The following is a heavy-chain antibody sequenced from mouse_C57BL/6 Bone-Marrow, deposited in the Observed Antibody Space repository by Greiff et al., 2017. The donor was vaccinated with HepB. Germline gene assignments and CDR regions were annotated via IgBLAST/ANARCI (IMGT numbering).Heavy chain of an antibody. CDR1: GYTFTDYY. J-gene: IGHJ1*03. CDR3: SRTPIYYDYHWYFDV. D-gene: IGHD2-4*01. Sequence: EVQLQESGPVLVKPGASVKMSCKASGYTFTDYYMNWVKQSHGKSLEWIGVINPYNGGTSYNQKFKGKATLTVDTSSSTAYMELNSLTSEDSAVYYCSRTPIYYDYHWYFDVWGTGTTVTVSS. CDR2: INPYNGGT. V-gene: IGHV1-19*01.